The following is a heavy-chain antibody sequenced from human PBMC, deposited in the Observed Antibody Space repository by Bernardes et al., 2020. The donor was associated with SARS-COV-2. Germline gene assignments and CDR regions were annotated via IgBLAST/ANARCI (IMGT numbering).Heavy chain of an antibody. CDR2: ISGSGGST. J-gene: IGHJ4*02. V-gene: IGHV3-23*01. CDR3: AKDYYGSGLGGYFDY. CDR1: GFTFSSYA. Sequence: GGSLRLSCAASGFTFSSYAMSWVRQAPGKGLEWVSAISGSGGSTYYADSVKGRFTISRDNSKNTLYLQMNSLRAEDTAVYYCAKDYYGSGLGGYFDYWGQGTLVTVSS. D-gene: IGHD3-10*01.